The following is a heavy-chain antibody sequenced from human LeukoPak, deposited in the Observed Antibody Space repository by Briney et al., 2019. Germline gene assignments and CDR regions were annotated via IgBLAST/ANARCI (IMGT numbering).Heavy chain of an antibody. CDR3: AKGGLEMATITPGDYYYGMDV. D-gene: IGHD5-24*01. J-gene: IGHJ6*02. Sequence: GGSLRLSCAASGFTFSSYGMHWVRQAPGKGLEWVAVISYDGSKKYYADSVKGRFTISRDNSKNTLYLQMNSLRAEDTAVYYCAKGGLEMATITPGDYYYGMDVWGQGTTVTVSS. V-gene: IGHV3-30*18. CDR1: GFTFSSYG. CDR2: ISYDGSKK.